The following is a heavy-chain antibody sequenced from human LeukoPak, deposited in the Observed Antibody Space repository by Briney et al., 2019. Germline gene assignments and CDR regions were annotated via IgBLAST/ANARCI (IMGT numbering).Heavy chain of an antibody. CDR1: GFTFSSYS. CDR3: AREPPRKVGATTDFDY. CDR2: ISSSSSYI. D-gene: IGHD1-26*01. J-gene: IGHJ4*02. V-gene: IGHV3-21*01. Sequence: GGSLRLSCAASGFTFSSYSMNWVRQAPGKGLEWVSSISSSSSYIYYAVSVKGRFTISRDNAKNSLYLQMNSLRAEDTAVYYCAREPPRKVGATTDFDYWGQGTLVTVSS.